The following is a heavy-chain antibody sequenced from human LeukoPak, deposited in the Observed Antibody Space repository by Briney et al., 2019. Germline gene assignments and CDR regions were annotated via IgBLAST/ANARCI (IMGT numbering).Heavy chain of an antibody. J-gene: IGHJ4*02. V-gene: IGHV3-33*01. Sequence: GRSLRLSCAVSGFTFSSYGMHWVRQAPGKGLEWVAVIWYDGSNKYYADSVKVRFTISRDSSKNTLDLQMNSLRAEDTAVYYCVRVGYTNYGIDYWGQGTLVTVSS. CDR1: GFTFSSYG. CDR3: VRVGYTNYGIDY. CDR2: IWYDGSNK. D-gene: IGHD4-11*01.